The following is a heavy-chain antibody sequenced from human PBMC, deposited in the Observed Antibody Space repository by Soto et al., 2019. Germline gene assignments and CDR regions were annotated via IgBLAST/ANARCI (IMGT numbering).Heavy chain of an antibody. CDR3: TTDLWRIAVVVGSTGYFNP. V-gene: IGHV3-15*01. J-gene: IGHJ5*02. CDR1: GFTFSDAW. CDR2: IKSKSGGGTT. D-gene: IGHD2-15*01. Sequence: GGSLRLSCAASGFTFSDAWMSWVRQAPGKGLDWVGRIKSKSGGGTTEYAAPVRGRFTISRDDSKNTLYLQMNSLKTEDTAVYYCTTDLWRIAVVVGSTGYFNPWGQGTPVTVSS.